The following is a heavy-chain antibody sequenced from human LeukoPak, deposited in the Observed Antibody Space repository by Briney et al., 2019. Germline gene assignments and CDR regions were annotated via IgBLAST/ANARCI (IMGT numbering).Heavy chain of an antibody. CDR1: GGTFSSYA. D-gene: IGHD2-2*01. CDR3: ARFRAGVPAAIGDAFDI. Sequence: ASVKVSCKASGGTFSSYAISWVRQAPGQGLEWMGWINPNSGGTNYAQKFQGRVTMTRDTSISTAYMELSRLRSDDTAVYYCARFRAGVPAAIGDAFDIWGQGTMVTVSS. J-gene: IGHJ3*02. V-gene: IGHV1-2*02. CDR2: INPNSGGT.